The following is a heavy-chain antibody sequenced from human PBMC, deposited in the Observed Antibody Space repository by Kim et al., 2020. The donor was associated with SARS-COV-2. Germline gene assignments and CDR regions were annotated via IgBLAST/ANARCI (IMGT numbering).Heavy chain of an antibody. CDR1: GFTFSNYG. V-gene: IGHV3-23*01. Sequence: GGSLRLSCAASGFTFSNYGMIWVRQAPGKGLECVSGITGSGAGIFYADSVKGRFTISRDNTKNTLYLQMNSLRAEDTAVYFCAKGQGDCWGQGTVVTVSS. J-gene: IGHJ4*02. CDR3: AKGQGDC. CDR2: ITGSGAGI.